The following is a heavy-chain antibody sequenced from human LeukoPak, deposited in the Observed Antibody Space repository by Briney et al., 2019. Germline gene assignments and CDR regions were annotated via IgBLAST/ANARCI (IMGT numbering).Heavy chain of an antibody. D-gene: IGHD3-3*01. J-gene: IGHJ4*02. CDR1: GFTFSNYA. CDR2: ISYDGNSQ. Sequence: PGGSLRLSCAASGFTFSNYAMHWVRQAPGKGLEWVAVISYDGNSQYYEDSAKGRFIISKDNSKNTLYLQMNSLRAEDTAVYYCARVSAYYDFWSAYLDYWGQGTLVTVSS. CDR3: ARVSAYYDFWSAYLDY. V-gene: IGHV3-30*04.